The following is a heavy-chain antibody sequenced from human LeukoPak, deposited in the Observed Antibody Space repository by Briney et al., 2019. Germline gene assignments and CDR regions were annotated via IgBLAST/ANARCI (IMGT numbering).Heavy chain of an antibody. CDR3: ARAPDYGDYGGQ. Sequence: PGGSLRLSCAASGFTVSNNYMSWVRQAPGKGLEWVSLIYGGRTTYYADSVKGRFTISSDSSKNTLYLQMNSLRAEDTAVYYCARAPDYGDYGGQWGRGTLVTVSS. CDR2: IYGGRTT. CDR1: GFTVSNNY. V-gene: IGHV3-53*01. J-gene: IGHJ4*02. D-gene: IGHD4-17*01.